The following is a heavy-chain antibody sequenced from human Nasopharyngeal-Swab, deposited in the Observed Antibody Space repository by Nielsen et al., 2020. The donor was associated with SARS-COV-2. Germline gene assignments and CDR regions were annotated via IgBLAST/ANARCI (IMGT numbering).Heavy chain of an antibody. J-gene: IGHJ4*02. Sequence: SETLSLTCTLSGGSISRHYWSWIRQPPGKGLEWIGYIYYSGSTNYNPSLKSRVTISVDTSKNQFSLKLSSVTAADTAVYYCARGFDYWGQGTLVTVSS. CDR1: GGSISRHY. V-gene: IGHV4-59*11. CDR2: IYYSGST. CDR3: ARGFDY.